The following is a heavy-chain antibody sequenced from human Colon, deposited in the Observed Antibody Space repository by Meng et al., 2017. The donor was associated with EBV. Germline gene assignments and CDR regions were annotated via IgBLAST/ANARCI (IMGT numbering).Heavy chain of an antibody. CDR1: GFTFSGFA. Sequence: QVRLGGAGGGVGHPGRSLILSCEAFGFTFSGFAMHWVRQAPGKGLEWVALTSYDETDKYYADSVKGRFIISRDNSNNTLSLQMNSLRAEDSAVYYCARGGGSRSWSFDYWGQGTLVTVSS. V-gene: IGHV3-30-3*01. D-gene: IGHD6-13*01. CDR2: TSYDETDK. J-gene: IGHJ4*02. CDR3: ARGGGSRSWSFDY.